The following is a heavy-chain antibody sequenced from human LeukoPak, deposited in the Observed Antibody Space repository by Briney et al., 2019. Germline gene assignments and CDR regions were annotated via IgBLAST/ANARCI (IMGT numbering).Heavy chain of an antibody. CDR2: IIPIFGTA. J-gene: IGHJ3*02. CDR3: ARDQDWNYAFDI. CDR1: GGTFSSYA. Sequence: ASVKVSCKASGGTFSSYAISWVRQVPGQGLEWMGGIIPIFGTANYAQKFQGRVTITADESTSTAYMELSSLRSEDTAVYYCARDQDWNYAFDIWGQGTMVTVSS. V-gene: IGHV1-69*01. D-gene: IGHD1-7*01.